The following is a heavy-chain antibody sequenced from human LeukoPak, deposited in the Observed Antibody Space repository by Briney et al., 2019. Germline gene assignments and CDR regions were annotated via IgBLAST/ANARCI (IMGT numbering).Heavy chain of an antibody. D-gene: IGHD6-19*01. CDR2: ISGSGGST. J-gene: IGHJ4*02. V-gene: IGHV3-23*01. CDR3: ARDSGYSSGWYGGADY. Sequence: GGSLRLSCAASGFTFSSYAMSWVRQAPGKGLEWVSAISGSGGSTYYADSVKGRFTISRDNSKNTLYLQMNSLRAEDTAVYYCARDSGYSSGWYGGADYWGQGTLVTVSS. CDR1: GFTFSSYA.